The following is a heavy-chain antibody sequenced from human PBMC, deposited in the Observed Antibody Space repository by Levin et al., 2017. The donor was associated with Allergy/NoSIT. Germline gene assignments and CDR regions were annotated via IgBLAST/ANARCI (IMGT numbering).Heavy chain of an antibody. D-gene: IGHD6-19*01. V-gene: IGHV3-9*01. CDR1: GFTFNDYA. J-gene: IGHJ6*02. CDR3: LRDVYLGQWPPQYTMDV. Sequence: SLKISCVGSGFTFNDYAMHWVRQPPGKGLEWVSIINWNSGTIAYADSVKGRFTVSRDNAKNSLFLEMNSLRTEDTALYYFLRDVYLGQWPPQYTMDVWGQGTAVTVS. CDR2: INWNSGTI.